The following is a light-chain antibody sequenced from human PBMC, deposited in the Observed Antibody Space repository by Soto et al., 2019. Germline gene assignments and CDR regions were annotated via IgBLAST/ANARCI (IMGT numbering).Light chain of an antibody. CDR1: QGIRNA. V-gene: IGKV1-17*01. J-gene: IGKJ4*01. CDR2: AAS. Sequence: DIQMTQSPSSLSASVGDRVTITCRASQGIRNALDWYQQKPGKAPKRLIYAASSLQSGVPSRFSARGSGTEFTLSIHSLQPEDFATYYCLQHNSYPLTFGGGTKVEIK. CDR3: LQHNSYPLT.